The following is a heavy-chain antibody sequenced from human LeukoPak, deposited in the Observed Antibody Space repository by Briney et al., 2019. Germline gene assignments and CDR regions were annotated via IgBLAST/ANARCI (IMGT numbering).Heavy chain of an antibody. Sequence: GGSLRLSCAASGFTFSSYSMNWVRQAPGKGLEWVSSISSSRNYIYYADSVKGRFTISRDNAKNSLYLQMNSLRAEDTAVYYCAGGGLDQQWLPLGRFDPWGQGTLVTVSS. CDR2: ISSSRNYI. V-gene: IGHV3-21*01. CDR1: GFTFSSYS. J-gene: IGHJ5*02. CDR3: AGGGLDQQWLPLGRFDP. D-gene: IGHD6-19*01.